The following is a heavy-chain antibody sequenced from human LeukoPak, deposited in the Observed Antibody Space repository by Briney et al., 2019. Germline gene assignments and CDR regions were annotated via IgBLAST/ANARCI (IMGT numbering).Heavy chain of an antibody. CDR2: INPNSGDK. J-gene: IGHJ4*02. D-gene: IGHD2-8*02. V-gene: IGHV1-2*02. CDR1: GYTFTDYY. Sequence: ASVKVFCKASGYTFTDYYIHWVRQAPGQGLEWMSWINPNSGDKRSAQKFQGRLSMTSDTSMSTAYIELSSLRSDDTAIYYCAREFCTGGGKCSKTCDYWGQGTLVTVSS. CDR3: AREFCTGGGKCSKTCDY.